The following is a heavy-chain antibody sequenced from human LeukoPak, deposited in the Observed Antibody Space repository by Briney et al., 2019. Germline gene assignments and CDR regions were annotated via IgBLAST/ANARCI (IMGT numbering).Heavy chain of an antibody. Sequence: PGGSLRLSCAASGFTFSSYEMNWVRQAPGKGLEWVSYISSSGSTIYYADSVKGRLTISRDNAKNSLYLQMSSLRAEDTAVYYCARDEVGGSYAYWGQGTLVTVSS. J-gene: IGHJ4*02. V-gene: IGHV3-48*03. CDR2: ISSSGSTI. CDR3: ARDEVGGSYAY. CDR1: GFTFSSYE. D-gene: IGHD1-26*01.